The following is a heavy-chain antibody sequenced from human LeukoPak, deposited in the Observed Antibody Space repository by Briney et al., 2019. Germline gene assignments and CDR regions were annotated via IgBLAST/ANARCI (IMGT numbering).Heavy chain of an antibody. Sequence: PGGSLRLSCAASGFTFSSYSMNWVRQAPGKGLEWVSYISSSSSTIYYADSVKGRFTISRDNAKNSLYLQMNSLRDEDTAVYYCARDRLDYGSGSYYTGWFDPWGQGTLVTVSS. CDR1: GFTFSSYS. J-gene: IGHJ5*02. CDR3: ARDRLDYGSGSYYTGWFDP. V-gene: IGHV3-48*02. D-gene: IGHD3-10*01. CDR2: ISSSSSTI.